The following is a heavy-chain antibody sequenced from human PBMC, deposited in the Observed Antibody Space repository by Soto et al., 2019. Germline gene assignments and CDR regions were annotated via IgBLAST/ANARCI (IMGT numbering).Heavy chain of an antibody. CDR1: GFTFSSYW. Sequence: EVQLVESGGGLVQPGGSLRLSCAASGFTFSSYWMSWVRQAPGKGLEWVANIKQDGSEKYYVDSVKGRFTISRDNAKNSLYLQMNRLRAEDTAVYYCARGVVPAARTYYYYYMDVWGKGTTVTVSS. CDR2: IKQDGSEK. V-gene: IGHV3-7*01. CDR3: ARGVVPAARTYYYYYMDV. D-gene: IGHD2-2*01. J-gene: IGHJ6*03.